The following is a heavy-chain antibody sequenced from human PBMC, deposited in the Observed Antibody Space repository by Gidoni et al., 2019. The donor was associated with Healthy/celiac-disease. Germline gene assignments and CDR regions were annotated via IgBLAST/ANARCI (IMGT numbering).Heavy chain of an antibody. CDR2: ISGSGGST. CDR3: ATLYYDILTGSQSFDY. V-gene: IGHV3-23*01. CDR1: GFTFSSHA. D-gene: IGHD3-9*01. J-gene: IGHJ4*02. Sequence: EVQLLESGGGLVQPGGSLRLSCAASGFTFSSHAMSWVRQAPGKGLEWVSAISGSGGSTYYADSVKGRFTISRDNSKNTLYLQMNSLRAEDTAVYYCATLYYDILTGSQSFDYWGQGTLVTVSS.